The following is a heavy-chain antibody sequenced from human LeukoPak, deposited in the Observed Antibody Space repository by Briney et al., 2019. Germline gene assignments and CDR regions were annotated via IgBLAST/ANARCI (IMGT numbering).Heavy chain of an antibody. CDR1: GFTFSDYY. CDR2: ISSSGSTI. J-gene: IGHJ4*02. V-gene: IGHV3-11*01. Sequence: GVSLRLSCAASGFTFSDYYMSWIRQAPGKGLEWVSYISSSGSTIYYADSVKGRFTISSDNSKNTLYLQMNSLRAEDTAVYYCAKATATYFDYWGQGTLVTVSS. D-gene: IGHD1-14*01. CDR3: AKATATYFDY.